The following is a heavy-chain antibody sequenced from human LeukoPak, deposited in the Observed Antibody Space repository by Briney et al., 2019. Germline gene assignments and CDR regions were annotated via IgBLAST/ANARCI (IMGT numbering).Heavy chain of an antibody. D-gene: IGHD1-26*01. CDR1: GGSISSYY. Sequence: PSETLSLTCTVSGGSISSYYWSWIRQPAGKGLEWIGRIYTGGSTNYNPSLKSRVTMSVDSSNNQFFLKLSSVTAADTAVYYCARENTGSYREFDYWGQGTLVTVSS. CDR2: IYTGGST. V-gene: IGHV4-4*07. J-gene: IGHJ4*02. CDR3: ARENTGSYREFDY.